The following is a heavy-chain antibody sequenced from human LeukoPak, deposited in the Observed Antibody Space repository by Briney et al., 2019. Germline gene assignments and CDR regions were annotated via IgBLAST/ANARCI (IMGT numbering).Heavy chain of an antibody. V-gene: IGHV3-23*01. J-gene: IGHJ5*02. D-gene: IGHD4/OR15-4a*01. CDR1: GFSFSNYG. CDR2: IGGSGGST. Sequence: QSGGSLRLSCAASGFSFSNYGMNWVRQVPGKGLQWVAAIGGSGGSTYYADSVKGRFTISRDNSKNTLYLQMNSLRADDTAVYYCAKGRLWPDWFDPWGQGTLVTVSS. CDR3: AKGRLWPDWFDP.